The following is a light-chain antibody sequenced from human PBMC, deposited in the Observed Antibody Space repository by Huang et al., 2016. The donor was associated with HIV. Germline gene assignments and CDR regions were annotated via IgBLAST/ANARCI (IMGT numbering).Light chain of an antibody. CDR2: LAS. J-gene: IGKJ4*01. CDR3: MQTLQTPLT. CDR1: HSLLHSNGYNY. V-gene: IGKV2-28*01. Sequence: DIVMTQSPLSLPVTPGEPASISCRSSHSLLHSNGYNYLDWYLQKPGQSPQLLIYLASKRASGAPDRFSGSGSGTDFTLKISRVEAEDVGVYYCMQTLQTPLTFGGGTKVEIK.